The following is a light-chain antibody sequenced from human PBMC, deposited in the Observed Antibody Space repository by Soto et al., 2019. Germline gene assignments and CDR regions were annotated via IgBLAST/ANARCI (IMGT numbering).Light chain of an antibody. Sequence: DIQMTQSPSTLSASVGDRVTITCRASQSISNWLAWYQQKPGKAPKLLISGASSLESGVPSRFSGSGSGTEFTITISSLQPDDFATYDCQQYDSYSSTFGQGTKLEIK. CDR1: QSISNW. V-gene: IGKV1-5*01. J-gene: IGKJ2*01. CDR3: QQYDSYSST. CDR2: GAS.